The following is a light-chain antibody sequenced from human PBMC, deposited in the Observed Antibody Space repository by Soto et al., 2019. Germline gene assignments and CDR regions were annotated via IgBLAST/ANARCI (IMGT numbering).Light chain of an antibody. V-gene: IGKV1-39*01. Sequence: DIQMTQSPSSLSASVGDRVTITCRASQTINLYLNWYHQRPGNAPKLLVYGASRLQSGVPSRFSGSGSGTDFTLTLSSLQPEDFATFYCQQSDTSPVTFGGGTKVDI. CDR2: GAS. CDR1: QTINLY. CDR3: QQSDTSPVT. J-gene: IGKJ4*01.